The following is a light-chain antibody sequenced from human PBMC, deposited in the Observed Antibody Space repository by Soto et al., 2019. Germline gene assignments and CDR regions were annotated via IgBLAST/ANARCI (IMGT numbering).Light chain of an antibody. CDR1: QAITSW. J-gene: IGKJ4*01. CDR3: QKTRSFPLT. V-gene: IGKV1-12*01. CDR2: SAS. Sequence: DLHVTQSPSSVSASVGDRVTITCRASQAITSWLAWYQQKPGRAPKLLIYSASSLQSGAPSRFTGSGSGTDFTLTITSLQPDDAAVYYCQKTRSFPLTCGGGTKGDIK.